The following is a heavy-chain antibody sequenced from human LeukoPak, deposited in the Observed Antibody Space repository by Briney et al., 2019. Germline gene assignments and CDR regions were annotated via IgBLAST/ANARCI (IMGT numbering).Heavy chain of an antibody. Sequence: GGSLRLSCAASGFTFSSYEMNWVRQAPGKGLEWVSYISSSGSTIYYADSVKGRFTISRDNAKNSLYLQMNSLRAKDTAVYYCARGAGSGADYYYYYYMDVWGKGTTVTVSS. CDR3: ARGAGSGADYYYYYYMDV. CDR2: ISSSGSTI. V-gene: IGHV3-48*03. CDR1: GFTFSSYE. D-gene: IGHD1-26*01. J-gene: IGHJ6*03.